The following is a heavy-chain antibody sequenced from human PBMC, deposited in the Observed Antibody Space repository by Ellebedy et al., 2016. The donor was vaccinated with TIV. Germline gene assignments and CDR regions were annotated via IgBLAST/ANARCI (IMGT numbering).Heavy chain of an antibody. J-gene: IGHJ6*02. CDR3: AKGYRVRGLPSTLYYGMDV. Sequence: GGSLRLXXAASRFTFSSYGMHWVRQAPGKGLEWVALTSYDGSNTYYADSVKGRFTISRDNSKNMFYLQMNSLRADDTAVYYCAKGYRVRGLPSTLYYGMDVWGQGTTVTVSS. CDR2: TSYDGSNT. V-gene: IGHV3-30*18. CDR1: RFTFSSYG. D-gene: IGHD3-10*01.